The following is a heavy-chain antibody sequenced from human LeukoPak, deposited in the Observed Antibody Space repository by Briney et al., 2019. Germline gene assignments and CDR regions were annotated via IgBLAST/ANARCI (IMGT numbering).Heavy chain of an antibody. CDR2: IYPGDYDT. CDR1: GYSFTTYW. V-gene: IGHV5-51*01. D-gene: IGHD2-21*02. Sequence: GESPKISCKGSGYSFTTYWIGWVRQMPGKGLEWMGIIYPGDYDTRYSPSFQGQVTISADKSISTAYLQWSSLKASDTAMYYCARQEGDRLEETFDYWGQGTLVTVSS. CDR3: ARQEGDRLEETFDY. J-gene: IGHJ4*02.